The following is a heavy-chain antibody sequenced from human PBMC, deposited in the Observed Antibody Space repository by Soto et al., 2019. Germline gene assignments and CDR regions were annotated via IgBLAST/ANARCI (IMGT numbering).Heavy chain of an antibody. CDR1: GGSISSSSYY. CDR2: IYYSGST. J-gene: IGHJ5*02. D-gene: IGHD3-22*01. Sequence: SETLSLTCTVSGGSISSSSYYWGWIRQPPGKGLEWIGSIYYSGSTYYNPSLKSRVTISVDTSKNQFSLKLSSVTAADTAVYYCARVGPWVPYYYDSSPYTFENWFDPWGQGTLVTVSS. V-gene: IGHV4-39*01. CDR3: ARVGPWVPYYYDSSPYTFENWFDP.